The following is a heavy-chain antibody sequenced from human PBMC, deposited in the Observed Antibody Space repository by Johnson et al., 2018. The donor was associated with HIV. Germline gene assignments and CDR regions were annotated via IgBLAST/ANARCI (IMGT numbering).Heavy chain of an antibody. CDR3: ASILVVAAQEADAFDI. CDR2: ISYDGSNK. Sequence: QVQLVESGGGVVQPGRSLRLSCAASGFTFSSYAMHWVRQAPGNGLEWVAVISYDGSNKYYADSVKGRFTISRDNSKNTLYLQMNSLRAEDTAVYYCASILVVAAQEADAFDIWGQGTMVTVSS. J-gene: IGHJ3*02. V-gene: IGHV3-30-3*01. D-gene: IGHD2-15*01. CDR1: GFTFSSYA.